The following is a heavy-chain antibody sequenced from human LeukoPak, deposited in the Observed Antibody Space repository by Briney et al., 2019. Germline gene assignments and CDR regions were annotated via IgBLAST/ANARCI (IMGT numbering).Heavy chain of an antibody. J-gene: IGHJ4*02. CDR2: IWYDGSNK. Sequence: GGSLRLSCAASGFXFSSDGIHWVRQARGQGLEWGAVIWYDGSNKYYADSVKGRFTISRDNCKNTLYLQMNSLRAEDTAVYYCARDGGIGYCTNGVCCNFDYWGQGTLVTVSS. D-gene: IGHD2-8*01. V-gene: IGHV3-33*01. CDR1: GFXFSSDG. CDR3: ARDGGIGYCTNGVCCNFDY.